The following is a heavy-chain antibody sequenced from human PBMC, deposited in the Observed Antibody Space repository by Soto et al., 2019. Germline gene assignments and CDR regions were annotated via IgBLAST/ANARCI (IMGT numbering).Heavy chain of an antibody. CDR1: GFTFSSYS. V-gene: IGHV3-21*01. D-gene: IGHD2-15*01. CDR3: ARPRCSGGSCYFTVGYYYGMDV. CDR2: ISSSSSYI. Sequence: GGSLRLSCAASGFTFSSYSMNWVRKAPGKGLEWVSSISSSSSYIYYADSLKGRFTISRDNAKNSLYLQMNSLRAEDTAVYYCARPRCSGGSCYFTVGYYYGMDVWGQGTTVTVSS. J-gene: IGHJ6*02.